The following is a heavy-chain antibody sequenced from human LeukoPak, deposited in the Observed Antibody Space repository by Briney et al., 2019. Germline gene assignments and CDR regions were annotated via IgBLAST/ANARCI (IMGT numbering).Heavy chain of an antibody. V-gene: IGHV3-48*03. D-gene: IGHD3-9*01. CDR1: GFTFSSYE. CDR3: ARGGDILTGYYIDY. CDR2: ISSSGNTI. Sequence: GGSLRLSCAASGFTFSSYEMNWVRQAPGKGLDWVSYISSSGNTIYYADSVKGRFTISRDNAKNTLYLQMNSLGAEDTAVYYCARGGDILTGYYIDYWGQGTLVTVSS. J-gene: IGHJ4*02.